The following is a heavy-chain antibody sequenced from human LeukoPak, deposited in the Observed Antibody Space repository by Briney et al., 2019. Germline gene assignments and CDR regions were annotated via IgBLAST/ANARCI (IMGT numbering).Heavy chain of an antibody. D-gene: IGHD6-13*01. Sequence: GGSLRLSCAASGFTFSSYSMTWVRQAPRKGLEWVATINHDGSDKYYVDSVKGRFTISRDNAKNSLYLQMNSLRAEDTALYYCARDPRRSSQTGYFDYWGQGTLVTVSS. V-gene: IGHV3-7*01. CDR2: INHDGSDK. CDR3: ARDPRRSSQTGYFDY. CDR1: GFTFSSYS. J-gene: IGHJ4*02.